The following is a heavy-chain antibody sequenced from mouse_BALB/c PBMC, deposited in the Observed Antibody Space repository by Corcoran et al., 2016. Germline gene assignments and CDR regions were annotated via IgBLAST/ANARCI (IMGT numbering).Heavy chain of an antibody. CDR1: GFNIKDTY. Sequence: EVQLQQSGAELVKPGASVKLSCTASGFNIKDTYLHWMKQRPEQGLEWIGRIDPANGNTNYDPKFQGKATMTADTSSNTAYLQLSSLTSEATAVYYCARSREGNYVVYWGQGTTLTVSS. CDR3: ARSREGNYVVY. J-gene: IGHJ2*01. V-gene: IGHV14-3*02. CDR2: IDPANGNT.